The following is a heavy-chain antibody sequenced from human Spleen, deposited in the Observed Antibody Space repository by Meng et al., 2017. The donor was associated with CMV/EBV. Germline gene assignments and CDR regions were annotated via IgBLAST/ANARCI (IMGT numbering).Heavy chain of an antibody. CDR2: IYYSGST. Sequence: GSLRLTCSVSGGSISSSFYYWGWIRQPPGKGLEWIGSIYYSGSTYYSPSLKSRVTISVDTSKNQFSLKLSSVTAADTAVYYCARLLVGAYWGPGTTVTVSS. J-gene: IGHJ6*02. V-gene: IGHV4-39*01. CDR3: ARLLVGAY. CDR1: GGSISSSFYY. D-gene: IGHD3-16*01.